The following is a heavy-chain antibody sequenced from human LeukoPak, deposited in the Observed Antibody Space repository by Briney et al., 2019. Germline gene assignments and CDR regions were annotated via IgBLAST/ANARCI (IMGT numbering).Heavy chain of an antibody. CDR2: INPNNGVT. D-gene: IGHD3-10*01. CDR1: GYTFTGYG. V-gene: IGHV1-2*02. J-gene: IGHJ5*02. CDR3: ARDYGSGSYDWFDP. Sequence: ASVKVSCKASGYTFTGYGISWVRQAPGQGLEWMGWINPNNGVTDFAQKFQGRVTMTSDTSVSTAYMELSGLRSDDTAIYYCARDYGSGSYDWFDPWGQGTLVTVAS.